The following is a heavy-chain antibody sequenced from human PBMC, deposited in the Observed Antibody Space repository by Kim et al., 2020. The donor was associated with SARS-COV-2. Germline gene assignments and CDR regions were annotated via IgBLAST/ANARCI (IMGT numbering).Heavy chain of an antibody. Sequence: GRFTNTRDNAKNSLYLQMNSLRAEDTAVYYCAGYDSSGYFAYYFDYWGQGTLVTVSS. V-gene: IGHV3-11*01. CDR3: AGYDSSGYFAYYFDY. J-gene: IGHJ4*02. D-gene: IGHD3-22*01.